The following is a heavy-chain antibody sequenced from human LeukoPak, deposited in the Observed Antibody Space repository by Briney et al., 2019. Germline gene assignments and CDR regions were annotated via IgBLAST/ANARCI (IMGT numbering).Heavy chain of an antibody. V-gene: IGHV1-8*01. J-gene: IGHJ4*02. CDR3: ARNVRDTGAFDY. CDR2: MNPNSDNA. CDR1: GYTFTSYD. D-gene: IGHD5-18*01. Sequence: AASVKVSCKASGYTFTSYDINWVRQAPGQGLEWMGWMNPNSDNAGYAQKFQGRVTMTRNPSISTAYMELSSLRSEDTAVYYCARNVRDTGAFDYWGQGTLSPSPQ.